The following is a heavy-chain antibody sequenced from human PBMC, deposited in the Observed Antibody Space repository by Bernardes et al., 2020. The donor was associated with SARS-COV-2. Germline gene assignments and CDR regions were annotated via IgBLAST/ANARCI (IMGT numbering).Heavy chain of an antibody. CDR2: ISGSGIST. CDR1: GFTFSNYG. Sequence: GGSLRLSCAASGFTFSNYGMSWVRQAPGKGLEWVSVISGSGISTYYADSVKGRFTISRDTSKNTLYLQMNSLRGEDTAIYYCARRLGFGELYPYYFDSWGQGTLVTVSS. D-gene: IGHD3-10*01. J-gene: IGHJ4*02. CDR3: ARRLGFGELYPYYFDS. V-gene: IGHV3-23*01.